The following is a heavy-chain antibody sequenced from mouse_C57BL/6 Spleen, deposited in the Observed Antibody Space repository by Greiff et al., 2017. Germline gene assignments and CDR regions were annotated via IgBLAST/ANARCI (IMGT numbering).Heavy chain of an antibody. Sequence: EVMLVESGGGLVKPGGSLKLSCAASGFTFSSYAMSWVRQTPEKRLEWVATISDGGSYTYYPDNVKGRFTISRDNAKNNLYLQMSHLKSEDTAMYYCARVGPLHYFDYWGQGTTLTVSS. V-gene: IGHV5-4*03. D-gene: IGHD6-1*01. CDR1: GFTFSSYA. CDR2: ISDGGSYT. CDR3: ARVGPLHYFDY. J-gene: IGHJ2*01.